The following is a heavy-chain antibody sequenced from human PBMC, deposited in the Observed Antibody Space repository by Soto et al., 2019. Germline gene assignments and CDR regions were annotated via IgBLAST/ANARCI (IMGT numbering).Heavy chain of an antibody. Sequence: EVQLLESGGGLVQPGGSLRLSCAASGFTFSSYAMSWVRQAPGKGLEWVSVISGSGDSTYYADSVRGRFTISRDTSKNTRYLQMNSLRAEDTAVYYCAKERDAAASGPAKSVDMDVGGEGTKVT. J-gene: IGHJ6*02. V-gene: IGHV3-23*01. CDR2: ISGSGDST. CDR1: GFTFSSYA. CDR3: AKERDAAASGPAKSVDMDV. D-gene: IGHD6-13*01.